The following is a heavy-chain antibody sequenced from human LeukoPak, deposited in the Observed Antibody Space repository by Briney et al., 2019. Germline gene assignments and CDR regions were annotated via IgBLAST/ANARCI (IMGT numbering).Heavy chain of an antibody. CDR2: IYYSGST. CDR1: GGSISSYY. Sequence: SQTLSLTCAVSGGSISSYYWSWIRQPPGKGLEWIGYIYYSGSTNYNPSLKSRVTISVDTSKNQFSLKLSSVTAADTAVYYCARTGGYYDSPDYWGQGTLVTVSS. D-gene: IGHD3-22*01. J-gene: IGHJ4*02. CDR3: ARTGGYYDSPDY. V-gene: IGHV4-59*01.